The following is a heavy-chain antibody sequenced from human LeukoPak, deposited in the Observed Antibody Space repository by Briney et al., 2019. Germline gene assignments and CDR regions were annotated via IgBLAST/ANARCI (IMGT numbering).Heavy chain of an antibody. CDR1: GYTFTDYY. CDR2: INPNSGGT. J-gene: IGHJ4*02. Sequence: GASVKVSCKASGYTFTDYYMHWVRQAPGQGLEWMGRINPNSGGTNYAQKFQGRVTMTRDTSINTADMKLSSLRSDDTAVYYCARVRRGVKPSAPLDYWGQGTLVTVSS. D-gene: IGHD3-10*01. V-gene: IGHV1-2*06. CDR3: ARVRRGVKPSAPLDY.